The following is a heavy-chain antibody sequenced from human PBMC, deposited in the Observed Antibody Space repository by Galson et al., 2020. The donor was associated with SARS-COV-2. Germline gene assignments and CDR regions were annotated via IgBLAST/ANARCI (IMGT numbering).Heavy chain of an antibody. CDR2: INPNSGGT. D-gene: IGHD4-17*01. J-gene: IGHJ6*02. CDR3: AREDYGDFGGDVGNYYYGMDV. Sequence: ASVKDSCKASGYTFTGYYIHWVRQAPGQGLEWMGWINPNSGGTNYAQKFQGRVTMTSDTSISTAYLELRRLRSDDTAVYYCAREDYGDFGGDVGNYYYGMDVWGQGTTVTVSS. CDR1: GYTFTGYY. V-gene: IGHV1-2*02.